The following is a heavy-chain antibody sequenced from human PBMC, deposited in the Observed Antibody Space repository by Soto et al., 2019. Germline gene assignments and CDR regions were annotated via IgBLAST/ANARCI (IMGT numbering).Heavy chain of an antibody. D-gene: IGHD5-12*01. V-gene: IGHV3-23*01. CDR2: ITDGGGLT. CDR3: AVGGDVVGTIGHFY. CDR1: GFTFSSSA. J-gene: IGHJ4*02. Sequence: EVQLLESGGGLVQPGGSLRLSCATSGFTFSSSAMTWVRQPPGKGLEWVSSITDGGGLTYYADSVKGRCTISRDNSKKTLILQMNSLRTDDTAVYYCAVGGDVVGTIGHFYWGQGTLVTVSS.